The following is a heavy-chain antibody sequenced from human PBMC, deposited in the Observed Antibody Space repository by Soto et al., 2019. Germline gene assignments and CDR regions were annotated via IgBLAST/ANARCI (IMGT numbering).Heavy chain of an antibody. J-gene: IGHJ4*02. Sequence: QVQLQESGPGLVKPSQTLSLTCTVSGGSISSGGYYWSWIRQHPGKGLEWMGHIYYSGSTYYNPSLKRRVTISVDTSKNQFALKLSSVTAADTAVYYCARGGLGTGTTDYWGQGTLVTVSS. CDR2: IYYSGST. CDR1: GGSISSGGYY. V-gene: IGHV4-31*03. D-gene: IGHD1-1*01. CDR3: ARGGLGTGTTDY.